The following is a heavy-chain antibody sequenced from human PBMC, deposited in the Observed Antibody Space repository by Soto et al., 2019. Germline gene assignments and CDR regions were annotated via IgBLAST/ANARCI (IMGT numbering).Heavy chain of an antibody. CDR3: AIQRAGYSGYGYYYYYYMDV. CDR2: MNPNSGNT. CDR1: GYTFTSYD. J-gene: IGHJ6*03. Sequence: ASVKVSCKASGYTFTSYDINWVRQATGQGLEWMGWMNPNSGNTGYAQKFQGRVNMTRNTSISTAYMELSSLRSEDTAVYYCAIQRAGYSGYGYYYYYYMDVWGKGTTVTVSS. V-gene: IGHV1-8*01. D-gene: IGHD5-12*01.